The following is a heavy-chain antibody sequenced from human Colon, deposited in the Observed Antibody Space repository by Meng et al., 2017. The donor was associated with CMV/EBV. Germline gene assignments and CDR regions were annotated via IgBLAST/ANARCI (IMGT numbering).Heavy chain of an antibody. D-gene: IGHD3-10*01. CDR2: FYYSGIT. J-gene: IGHJ4*02. CDR1: GGFISISSYY. V-gene: IGHV4-39*07. Sequence: GALLVTVTEIRSLAWTVMGGFISISSYYWGWIRQHQGKGLEWIGTFYYSGITNYNPSLKSRVTISGEPSKNQFSLKLSLVTAADTAVYYCARVGDIIQEPGGVPVLRGTFDSWGQGTLVTVFS. CDR3: ARVGDIIQEPGGVPVLRGTFDS.